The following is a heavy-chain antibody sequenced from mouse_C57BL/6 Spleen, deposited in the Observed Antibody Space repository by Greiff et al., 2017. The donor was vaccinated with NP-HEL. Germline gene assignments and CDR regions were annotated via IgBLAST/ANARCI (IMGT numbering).Heavy chain of an antibody. D-gene: IGHD1-1*01. CDR2: ISSGSSTI. CDR1: GFTFSDYG. V-gene: IGHV5-17*01. CDR3: ARGYYGSSPYWYFDV. J-gene: IGHJ1*03. Sequence: DVHLVESGGGLVKPGGSLKLSCAASGFTFSDYGMHWVRQAPEKGLEWVAYISSGSSTIYYADTVKGRFTMSRDNAKNTLFLQMTSLRSEDTAMYYCARGYYGSSPYWYFDVWGTGTTVTVSS.